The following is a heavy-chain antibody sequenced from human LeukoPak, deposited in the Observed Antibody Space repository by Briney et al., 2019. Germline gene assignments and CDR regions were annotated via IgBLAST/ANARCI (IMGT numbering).Heavy chain of an antibody. Sequence: SEALSLTCAVSGDSISSNNWWSWVRQPPGKGLEWIGEIYHSGSTTYNPSLRSRVTISVDRSENQFSLKLSSVTAADTAVYYCARNGDLCIDYWGQGTLVTVSS. J-gene: IGHJ4*02. CDR2: IYHSGST. D-gene: IGHD4-17*01. CDR1: GDSISSNNW. CDR3: ARNGDLCIDY. V-gene: IGHV4-4*02.